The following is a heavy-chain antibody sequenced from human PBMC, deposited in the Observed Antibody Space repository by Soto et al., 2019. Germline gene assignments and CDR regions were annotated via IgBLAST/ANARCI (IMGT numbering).Heavy chain of an antibody. CDR3: AREGTGYYDSSGYVNYGMDV. V-gene: IGHV1-2*04. CDR2: INPNSGGT. J-gene: IGHJ6*02. D-gene: IGHD3-22*01. Sequence: ASVKVSCKASGYTFTGYYMHWVRQAPGQGLEWMGWINPNSGGTNYAQKFRGWVTMTRDTSISTAYMELSRLRSDDTAVYYCAREGTGYYDSSGYVNYGMDVWGQGTTVTVSS. CDR1: GYTFTGYY.